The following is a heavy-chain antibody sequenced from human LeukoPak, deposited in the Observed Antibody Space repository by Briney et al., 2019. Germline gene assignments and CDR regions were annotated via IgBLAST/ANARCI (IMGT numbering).Heavy chain of an antibody. Sequence: GGSLRLSCAASGFTFSSYSMNWVRQAPGKGLEWVSSISSSSSYIYYADSVKGRLTISRDNAKNSLYLQMNSLRAEDTAVYYCARGMVVAATGFDYWGQGTLVTVSS. CDR3: ARGMVVAATGFDY. D-gene: IGHD2-15*01. CDR1: GFTFSSYS. CDR2: ISSSSSYI. J-gene: IGHJ4*02. V-gene: IGHV3-21*01.